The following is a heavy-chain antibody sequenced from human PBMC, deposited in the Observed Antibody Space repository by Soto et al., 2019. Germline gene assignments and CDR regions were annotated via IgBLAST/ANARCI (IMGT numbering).Heavy chain of an antibody. CDR3: AKDLTIFGGVISNWFDP. Sequence: GGSLRLSCAASGFSFSTYGMHWVRQAPGKGLEWVAFISNDGSNKYYADSVKGRFTISRDNSKNTLYLQMNSLRAEDTAVYYCAKDLTIFGGVISNWFDPWGQGT. CDR1: GFSFSTYG. J-gene: IGHJ5*02. D-gene: IGHD3-3*01. V-gene: IGHV3-30*18. CDR2: ISNDGSNK.